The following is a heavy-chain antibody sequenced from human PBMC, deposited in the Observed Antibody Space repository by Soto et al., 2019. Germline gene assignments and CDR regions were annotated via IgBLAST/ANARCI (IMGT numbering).Heavy chain of an antibody. D-gene: IGHD1-26*01. J-gene: IGHJ5*02. V-gene: IGHV3-23*01. CDR3: AKDVPGERLPTCFDP. CDR1: GFTFSSYA. Sequence: EVQLLESGGGLVQPGGSLRLSCAASGFTFSSYAMSWVRQAPGKVLEWVSAISGGGSSTYYADSVKGRFTISRDNSKNTLYLQMNSLRAEDTAVYYCAKDVPGERLPTCFDPWGQGTLVTVSS. CDR2: ISGGGSST.